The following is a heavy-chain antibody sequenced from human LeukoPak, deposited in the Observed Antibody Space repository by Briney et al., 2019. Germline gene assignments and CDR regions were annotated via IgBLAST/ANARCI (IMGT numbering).Heavy chain of an antibody. CDR1: GDSFSGYY. D-gene: IGHD5-18*01. V-gene: IGHV4-34*01. J-gene: IGHJ5*02. Sequence: PSETLSLTCAVYGDSFSGYYWSWIRHPPGEGLEWIWQINHSGSTNYNPSLKSRVTISVDTSKTQFSLKLSSVTAAGTAVYYCARGGYSYGGSNWFEPWGQGSLVTVSS. CDR3: ARGGYSYGGSNWFEP. CDR2: INHSGST.